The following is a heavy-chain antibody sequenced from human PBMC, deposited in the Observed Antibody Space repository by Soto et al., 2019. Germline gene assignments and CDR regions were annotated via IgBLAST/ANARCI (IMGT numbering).Heavy chain of an antibody. CDR3: ARDPVTSIREQRSPNYYYYGMDV. D-gene: IGHD1-1*01. J-gene: IGHJ6*02. CDR2: INPNSGGT. Sequence: QVQLVQSGAEVKKPGASVKVSCKASGYTFTGYYMHWVRQAPGQGLEWMGWINPNSGGTNYAQKFQVWVTITTDTSISTAYMELSRLRSDDTAVYYCARDPVTSIREQRSPNYYYYGMDVWGQGTTVTVSS. CDR1: GYTFTGYY. V-gene: IGHV1-2*04.